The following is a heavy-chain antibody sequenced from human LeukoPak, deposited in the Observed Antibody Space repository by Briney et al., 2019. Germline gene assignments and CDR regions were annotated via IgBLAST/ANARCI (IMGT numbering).Heavy chain of an antibody. D-gene: IGHD3-9*01. J-gene: IGHJ4*02. Sequence: SQTLSLTCTVSGGSMSSGRYYWSWIRQPAGKGLEWVGRIYPSGSTNISPSLKSRVTISVDTSKNQFSLKLNSVTASDTAVYYCARIEIPSVEATGTPEYWGQGTLVTVSS. CDR3: ARIEIPSVEATGTPEY. V-gene: IGHV4-61*02. CDR1: GGSMSSGRYY. CDR2: IYPSGST.